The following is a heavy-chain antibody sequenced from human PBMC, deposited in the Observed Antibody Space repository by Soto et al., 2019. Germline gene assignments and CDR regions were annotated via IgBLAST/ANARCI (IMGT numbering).Heavy chain of an antibody. CDR1: GFTFNIAW. D-gene: IGHD2-2*01. V-gene: IGHV3-15*01. CDR3: TRQGRYCSSSSCSDYYRYGMDV. Sequence: GGSLRLSCAASGFTFNIAWMSWVRQAPGKGLEWVGRIKSKSDGGTTDYAAPVKGRFTISRDDSKNTLYLQMNSLKTGDTAVYYCTRQGRYCSSSSCSDYYRYGMDVWGQGTTVTVSS. J-gene: IGHJ6*02. CDR2: IKSKSDGGTT.